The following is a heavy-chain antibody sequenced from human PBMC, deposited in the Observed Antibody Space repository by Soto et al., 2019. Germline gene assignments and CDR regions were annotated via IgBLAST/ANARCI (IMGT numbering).Heavy chain of an antibody. J-gene: IGHJ4*02. CDR2: ISGSGGRS. CDR1: GFTFSNYA. Sequence: EVQLVDSGGGLVQPGGSLRLSCAASGFTFSNYAMTWVRQGPGKGLEWVSGISGSGGRSYYADCVKGRFTISRDNSKSTLYLHMHSLRAEDTAVYYCAKAYFVWSSEQPYYFDYWGQGTLVTVSS. CDR3: AKAYFVWSSEQPYYFDY. D-gene: IGHD3-16*01. V-gene: IGHV3-23*04.